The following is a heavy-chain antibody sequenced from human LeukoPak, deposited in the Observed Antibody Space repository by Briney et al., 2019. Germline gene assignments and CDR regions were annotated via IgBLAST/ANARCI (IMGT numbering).Heavy chain of an antibody. Sequence: ASVKVSCKAPGYTFTGYYMHWVRQAPGQGLEWMGWINPNSGGTNYAQKFQGRVTMTRDTSISTAYMELSRLRSDDTAVYYCAIDTLYGDYAAGMDVWGQGTTVTVSS. CDR3: AIDTLYGDYAAGMDV. J-gene: IGHJ6*02. D-gene: IGHD4-17*01. CDR1: GYTFTGYY. CDR2: INPNSGGT. V-gene: IGHV1-2*02.